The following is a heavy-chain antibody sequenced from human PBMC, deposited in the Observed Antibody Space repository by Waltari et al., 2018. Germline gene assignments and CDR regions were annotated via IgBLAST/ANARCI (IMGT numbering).Heavy chain of an antibody. J-gene: IGHJ6*02. Sequence: QVQLQESGPGLVKPSQTLSLTCTVSGGSISSGSSYWSWIRQPAGQGLEWIGYIYTSGSTNYNPSLKSRVTISVDTSKNQFSLKLSSVTAADTAVYYCARGDIVVVVAAPYYYGMDVWGQGTTVTVSS. D-gene: IGHD2-15*01. CDR1: GGSISSGSSY. CDR2: IYTSGST. V-gene: IGHV4-61*09. CDR3: ARGDIVVVVAAPYYYGMDV.